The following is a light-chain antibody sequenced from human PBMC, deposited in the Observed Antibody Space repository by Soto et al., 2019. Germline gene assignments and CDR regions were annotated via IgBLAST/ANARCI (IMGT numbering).Light chain of an antibody. Sequence: DIQMTQSPSSLSASVEDRVIITCRASQSISNHLNWYQQKPGEAPKLLIYDASALPRGAPSRFSGSRSGTDFALTTTSLQAEDFATYYCQQLRMYPSTFGGGTKVDI. CDR2: DAS. CDR1: QSISNH. CDR3: QQLRMYPST. J-gene: IGKJ4*01. V-gene: IGKV1-39*01.